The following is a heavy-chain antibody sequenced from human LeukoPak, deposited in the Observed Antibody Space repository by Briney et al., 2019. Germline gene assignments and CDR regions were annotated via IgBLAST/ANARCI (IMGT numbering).Heavy chain of an antibody. J-gene: IGHJ5*02. CDR1: GYTFTIYG. D-gene: IGHD3-10*01. CDR3: ARVDFYGSGSQDQNCFDP. CDR2: INAYNGNT. Sequence: ASVKVSCKASGYTFTIYGISWVRQAPGQGLGWMGWINAYNGNTNYAQKLQGRVTMTTDTSTSTAYMELRSLRSDDTAVYYCARVDFYGSGSQDQNCFDPWGQGTLVTVSS. V-gene: IGHV1-18*01.